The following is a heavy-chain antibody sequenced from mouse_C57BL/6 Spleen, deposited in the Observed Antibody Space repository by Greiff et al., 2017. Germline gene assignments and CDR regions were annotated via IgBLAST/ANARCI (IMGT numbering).Heavy chain of an antibody. Sequence: VQLQQPGAELVRPGSSVKLSCKASGYTFTSYWMHWVKQRPIQGLEWIGNIDPSDSETHYNQKFKDKATLTVDKSSSTGYMQLSSLTSEDSAVYYCATIYYDYDGVVDYWGQGTTLTVSS. CDR1: GYTFTSYW. J-gene: IGHJ2*01. CDR3: ATIYYDYDGVVDY. V-gene: IGHV1-52*01. D-gene: IGHD2-4*01. CDR2: IDPSDSET.